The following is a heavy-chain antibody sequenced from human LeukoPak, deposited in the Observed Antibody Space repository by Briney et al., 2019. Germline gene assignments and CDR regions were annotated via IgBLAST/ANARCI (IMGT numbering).Heavy chain of an antibody. J-gene: IGHJ6*03. CDR1: GFTFSSYS. V-gene: IGHV3-23*01. CDR3: AKSRNFYYYFMEV. Sequence: PGGSLRLSCAASGFTFSSYSMNWVRQAPGKGLEWVAGITGSDYADHADSVKGRFTISRDNSKNILYLQMNSLRAEDTGSYYCAKSRNFYYYFMEVSGRGTKVTISS. CDR2: ITGSDYA.